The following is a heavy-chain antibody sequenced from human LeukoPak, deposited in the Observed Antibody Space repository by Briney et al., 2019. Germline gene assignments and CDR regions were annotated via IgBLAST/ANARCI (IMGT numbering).Heavy chain of an antibody. J-gene: IGHJ6*02. Sequence: SVKVSCKASGGTFSSYAISWVRQAPGQGLEWMGGIIPIFGTANYAQKFQGRVTITADESTSTACMELSSLRSEDTAVYYCARAEYSSSFAGYYYYGMDVWGQGTTVTVSS. CDR1: GGTFSSYA. CDR2: IIPIFGTA. V-gene: IGHV1-69*01. CDR3: ARAEYSSSFAGYYYYGMDV. D-gene: IGHD6-6*01.